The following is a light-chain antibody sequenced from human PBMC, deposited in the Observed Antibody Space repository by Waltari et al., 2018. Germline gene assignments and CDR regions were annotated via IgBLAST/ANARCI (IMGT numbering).Light chain of an antibody. Sequence: ELVLTQSPATLSLSPGERATLSCRASQSVSSSLGWYQQKPGQAPRLLIYDVSNRATDIPARFSGSGSGTDFTLTISSLEPEDFAVYYCQQRSNWPSITFGQGTRLEIK. CDR3: QQRSNWPSIT. CDR1: QSVSSS. V-gene: IGKV3-11*01. J-gene: IGKJ5*01. CDR2: DVS.